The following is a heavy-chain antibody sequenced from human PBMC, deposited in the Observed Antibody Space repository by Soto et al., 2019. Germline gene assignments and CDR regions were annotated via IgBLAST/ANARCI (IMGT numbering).Heavy chain of an antibody. CDR3: ARVGVAVTGIDY. V-gene: IGHV4-59*01. CDR2: IHYSGST. D-gene: IGHD6-19*01. J-gene: IGHJ4*02. CDR1: GGSISSYN. Sequence: PSETLSLTCTVSGGSISSYNWIWIRQSPGKGLECIGYIHYSGSTNYNPSLKSRVTISVDRSKNQFSLKLTSVTAADTAVCYCARVGVAVTGIDYWGPGTLVTVSS.